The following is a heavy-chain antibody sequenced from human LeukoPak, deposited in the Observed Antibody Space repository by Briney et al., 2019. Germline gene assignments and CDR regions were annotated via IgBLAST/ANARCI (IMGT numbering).Heavy chain of an antibody. V-gene: IGHV3-23*01. CDR1: GFIFRGHG. CDR3: AKGRFGVPYYLDY. CDR2: ISDSASRT. J-gene: IGHJ4*02. D-gene: IGHD3-16*01. Sequence: GGSQRLSCGASGFIFRGHGMNWVRQAPGKGLEWVSGISDSASRTFYAESVKGRFTISRDNSKNTLYLQMNSLRAEDTAVYYCAKGRFGVPYYLDYWGQGALVTVSS.